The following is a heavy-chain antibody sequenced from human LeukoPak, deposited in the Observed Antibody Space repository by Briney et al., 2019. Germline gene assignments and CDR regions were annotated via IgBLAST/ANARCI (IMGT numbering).Heavy chain of an antibody. CDR1: GYSFTGYW. CDR3: ARSGYYYDSSGYYYFDY. J-gene: IGHJ4*02. CDR2: IYPGDSDT. Sequence: GESLKISCKGSGYSFTGYWIGWVRQMPGKSLEWMGIIYPGDSDTRYSPPFQGQVTISADKSISTAYLQWSSLKASDTAMYYCARSGYYYDSSGYYYFDYWGQGTLVTVSS. D-gene: IGHD3-22*01. V-gene: IGHV5-51*01.